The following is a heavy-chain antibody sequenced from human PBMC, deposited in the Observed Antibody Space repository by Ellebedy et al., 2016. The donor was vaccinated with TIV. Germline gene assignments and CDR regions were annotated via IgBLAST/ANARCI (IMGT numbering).Heavy chain of an antibody. J-gene: IGHJ6*02. Sequence: ASVKVSCXASGYTFTSYGISWVRQATGQGLEWMGWMNPNSGNTGYAQKFQGRVTMTRNTSISTAYMELSSLRSEDTAVYYCARVEYSGSYYGYYYYGMDVWGQGTTVTVSS. CDR3: ARVEYSGSYYGYYYYGMDV. CDR2: MNPNSGNT. V-gene: IGHV1-8*02. CDR1: GYTFTSYG. D-gene: IGHD1-26*01.